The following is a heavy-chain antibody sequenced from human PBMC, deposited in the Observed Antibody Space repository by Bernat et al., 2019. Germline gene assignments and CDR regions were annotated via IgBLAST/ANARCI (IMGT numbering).Heavy chain of an antibody. CDR1: GFTFSDYY. Sequence: QVQLVESGGGLVKPGGSLRLSGAASGFTFSDYYMSWIRQAPGKGLEWGGYSSSSGSTIYYADSVKGRFTISRDNAKNSLYLQMNSLRAEDTAVYYCAREYYYDSSGSFNGAFDIWGQGTMVTVSS. V-gene: IGHV3-11*01. CDR2: SSSSGSTI. J-gene: IGHJ3*02. D-gene: IGHD3-22*01. CDR3: AREYYYDSSGSFNGAFDI.